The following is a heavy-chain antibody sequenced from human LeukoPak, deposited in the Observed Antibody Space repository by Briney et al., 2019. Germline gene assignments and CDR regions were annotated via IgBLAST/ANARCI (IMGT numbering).Heavy chain of an antibody. CDR1: GDSISSSSYY. CDR3: AKIVATGGDTDY. J-gene: IGHJ4*02. Sequence: SETLSLTCTVSGDSISSSSYYWGWIRQPPGKGLEWIGSIYYSGSTYYNPSLKSRVTISVDTSKNQFSLKLSSVTAADTAVYYCAKIVATGGDTDYWGQGTLVTVSS. V-gene: IGHV4-39*07. CDR2: IYYSGST. D-gene: IGHD5-12*01.